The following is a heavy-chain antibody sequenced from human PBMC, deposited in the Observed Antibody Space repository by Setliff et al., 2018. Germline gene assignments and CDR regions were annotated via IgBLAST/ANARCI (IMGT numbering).Heavy chain of an antibody. CDR3: ARIPRPEEYYYDSSGVEAYYFDY. J-gene: IGHJ4*02. V-gene: IGHV2-26*01. D-gene: IGHD3-22*01. CDR2: IFSNDEK. CDR1: GFTFSNAWM. Sequence: LRLSCAASGFTFSNAWMSWIRQPPGKALEWLAHIFSNDEKSYSTSLKSRLTISKDTSKSQVVLTMTNMDPVDTATYYCARIPRPEEYYYDSSGVEAYYFDYWGQGTLVTVSS.